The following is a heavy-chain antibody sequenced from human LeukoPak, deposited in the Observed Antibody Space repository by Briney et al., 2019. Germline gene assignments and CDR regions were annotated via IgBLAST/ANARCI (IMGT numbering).Heavy chain of an antibody. J-gene: IGHJ4*02. CDR1: GGSISSYY. Sequence: PSETLSLTCTVSGGSISSYYWSWIRQPPGKGLEWIGYIYYSGSTNYNPPLKSRVTISVDTSKNQFSLKLSSVTAADTAVYYCARMHDSSGYYYDYWGQGTLVTVSS. V-gene: IGHV4-59*01. CDR3: ARMHDSSGYYYDY. D-gene: IGHD3-22*01. CDR2: IYYSGST.